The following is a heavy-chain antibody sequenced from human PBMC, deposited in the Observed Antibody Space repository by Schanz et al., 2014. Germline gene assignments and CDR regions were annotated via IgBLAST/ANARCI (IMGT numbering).Heavy chain of an antibody. Sequence: EVQLLESGGGLVQPGGSLRLSCAASGFTFTTHSMMWVRQAPGKGLEWVSAISGSGGSTYYADSVKGRFTISRDNSKNTLYLQMNSLRAEDTAVYYCAKDPSHGDYDYYFDYWGQGTLVTVSS. CDR2: ISGSGGST. CDR1: GFTFTTHS. D-gene: IGHD3-22*01. CDR3: AKDPSHGDYDYYFDY. V-gene: IGHV3-23*01. J-gene: IGHJ4*02.